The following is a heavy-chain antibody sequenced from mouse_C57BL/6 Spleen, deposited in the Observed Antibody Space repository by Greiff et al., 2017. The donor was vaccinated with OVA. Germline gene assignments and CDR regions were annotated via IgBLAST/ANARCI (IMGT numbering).Heavy chain of an antibody. D-gene: IGHD2-1*01. CDR1: GYTFTSYW. V-gene: IGHV1-64*01. CDR2: IHPNSGST. J-gene: IGHJ4*01. Sequence: QVQLKQPGAELVKPGASVKLSCKASGYTFTSYWMHWVKQRPGQGLEWIGMIHPNSGSTNYNEKFKSKATLTVDKSSSTAYMQLSSLTSEDSAVYYCARDGGNSRYAMDYWGQGTSVTVSS. CDR3: ARDGGNSRYAMDY.